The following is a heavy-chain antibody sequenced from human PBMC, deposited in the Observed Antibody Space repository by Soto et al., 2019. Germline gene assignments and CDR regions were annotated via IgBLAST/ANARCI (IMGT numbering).Heavy chain of an antibody. CDR2: ISSSSSTI. J-gene: IGHJ4*02. V-gene: IGHV3-48*01. CDR1: GFTFSSYS. D-gene: IGHD4-4*01. Sequence: GGSLRLSCAASGFTFSSYSMNWVRQAPGKGLEWVSYISSSSSTIYYADSVKGRFTISRDNAKNSLYLQMNSLRAEDTAVYYCARPGTAYYSYSYFDYWGQGTLVTVSS. CDR3: ARPGTAYYSYSYFDY.